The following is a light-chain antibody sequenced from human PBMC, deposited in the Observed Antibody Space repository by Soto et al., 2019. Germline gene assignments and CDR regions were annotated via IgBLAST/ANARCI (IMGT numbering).Light chain of an antibody. J-gene: IGKJ2*01. CDR3: QQYNNWPPYT. V-gene: IGKV3-15*01. Sequence: IVLTQSPATLSVSPGERATLSCRASQSVNSNLAWYQQKPGQAHSLLIYGASTRATGVPARFSGSGSGTEVTLTISSLQSEDFAVYYCQQYNNWPPYTFGQGTKLEIK. CDR2: GAS. CDR1: QSVNSN.